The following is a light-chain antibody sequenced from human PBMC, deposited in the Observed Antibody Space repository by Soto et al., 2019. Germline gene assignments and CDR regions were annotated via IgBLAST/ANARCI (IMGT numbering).Light chain of an antibody. CDR2: GAS. CDR1: QSVASN. V-gene: IGKV3-15*01. J-gene: IGKJ4*01. CDR3: QQYNNWPPVT. Sequence: EIVMTQSPATLSVSPGERATLSCRASQSVASNLAWYQQKPGQAPRLLIYGASTRATGVPAKFSGSGSGTEFTLTISGLQSEDFAVYYCQQYNNWPPVTFGGGTKVEIK.